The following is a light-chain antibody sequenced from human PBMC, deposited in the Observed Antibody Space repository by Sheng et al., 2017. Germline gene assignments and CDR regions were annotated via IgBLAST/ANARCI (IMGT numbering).Light chain of an antibody. J-gene: IGKJ1*01. CDR1: QSVNSK. CDR2: GAS. V-gene: IGKV3-15*01. Sequence: EVIMTQSPVTLSVSPGGGATLSCRASQSVNSKLAWYQQKPGQTPRLLIYGASTRATGIPARFSGSGSGTEFTLTISSLQSEDFAVYYCQQYGSSPRTFGQGTKVEIK. CDR3: QQYGSSPRT.